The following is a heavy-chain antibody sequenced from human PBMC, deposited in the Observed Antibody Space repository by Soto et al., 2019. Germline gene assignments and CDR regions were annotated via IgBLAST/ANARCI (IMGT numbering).Heavy chain of an antibody. CDR1: GGSIGSSSYY. D-gene: IGHD2-15*01. CDR3: ARLGSGCSGGSCYPDAFDI. Sequence: SETLSLTCTVSGGSIGSSSYYWGWIRQPPGKGLEWIGSIYYSGSTYYNPSLKSRVTISVDTSKNQFSLKLSSVTAADTAVYYCARLGSGCSGGSCYPDAFDIWGQGTMVTVSS. J-gene: IGHJ3*02. V-gene: IGHV4-39*01. CDR2: IYYSGST.